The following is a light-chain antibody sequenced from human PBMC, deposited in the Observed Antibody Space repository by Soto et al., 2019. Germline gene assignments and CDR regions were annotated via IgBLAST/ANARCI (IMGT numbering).Light chain of an antibody. CDR2: AAS. J-gene: IGKJ4*01. CDR1: QGIRHY. Sequence: AIQMNQSQSSLSASVGDRVTITCRASQGIRHYLGWYQQKPGEAPKLLIYAASSLQSGVPSRFSGSGSGTDFTLTISSLQPEDFATYYCLRDYNYPLTFGGGTKVEIK. V-gene: IGKV1-6*01. CDR3: LRDYNYPLT.